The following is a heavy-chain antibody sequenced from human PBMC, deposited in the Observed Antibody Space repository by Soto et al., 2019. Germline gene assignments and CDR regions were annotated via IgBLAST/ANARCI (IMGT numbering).Heavy chain of an antibody. CDR2: ISAYNGNT. CDR3: ARGPGPQWGYYYYYGMDV. D-gene: IGHD2-8*01. J-gene: IGHJ6*02. CDR1: GYTFTSYG. Sequence: QVQLVQSGAEVKKPGASVKVSCKASGYTFTSYGISWVRQAPGQGLEWMGWISAYNGNTNYAQKLQGRVTMTTDTSTSTAYMELRSLRSDDTAVYYRARGPGPQWGYYYYYGMDVWGQGTTVTVSS. V-gene: IGHV1-18*01.